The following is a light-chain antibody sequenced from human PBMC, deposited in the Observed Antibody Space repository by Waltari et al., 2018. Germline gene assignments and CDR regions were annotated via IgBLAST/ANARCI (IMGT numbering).Light chain of an antibody. V-gene: IGLV2-14*01. CDR2: DVS. Sequence: QSALTQPASVSGSPGQSITISCTGTISDVGGFNYVSWYQPHPGKAPKLMIYDVSTRPSGVSNRFSGSKSGNTASLTISGLQAEDEADYYCSSYTSSSTLDVVFGGGTKLTVL. J-gene: IGLJ2*01. CDR1: ISDVGGFNY. CDR3: SSYTSSSTLDVV.